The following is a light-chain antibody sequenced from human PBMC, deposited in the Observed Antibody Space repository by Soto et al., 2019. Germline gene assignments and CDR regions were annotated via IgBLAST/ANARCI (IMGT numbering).Light chain of an antibody. CDR3: QQYGSSLT. Sequence: EIVMTQSPATLSVSPGERATLSCRASQSISSNLAWYQQKPGQAPRLLIYGVSSRAPGIPARFSGGGSGTDFTLTISRLEPEDFAVYYCQQYGSSLTLGGGTKVDIK. CDR2: GVS. J-gene: IGKJ4*01. V-gene: IGKV3-20*01. CDR1: QSISSN.